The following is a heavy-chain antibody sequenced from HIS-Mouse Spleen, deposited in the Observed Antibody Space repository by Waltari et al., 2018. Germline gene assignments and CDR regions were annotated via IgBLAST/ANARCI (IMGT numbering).Heavy chain of an antibody. CDR2: IYSGGST. CDR1: GFSVSSTY. J-gene: IGHJ4*02. CDR3: ARDIKAAAC. D-gene: IGHD6-13*01. V-gene: IGHV3-66*01. Sequence: EVQLVESGGGLVQPGGSLRLSCAASGFSVSSTYLGWVRQAPGKGLEWVSVIYSGGSTYYADSVKGRFTISRDNSKNTLYLQMNSLRAEDTAVYYCARDIKAAACWGQGTLVTVSS.